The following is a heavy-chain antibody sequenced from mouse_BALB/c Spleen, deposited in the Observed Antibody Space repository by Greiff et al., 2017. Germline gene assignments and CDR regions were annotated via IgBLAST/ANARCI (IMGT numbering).Heavy chain of an antibody. V-gene: IGHV10-1*02. CDR1: GFTFNTYA. CDR3: VRLTGTGAMDY. Sequence: EVQLQESGGGLVQPKGSLKLSCAASGFTFNTYAMNWVRQAPGKGLEWVARIRSKSNNYATYYADSVKDRFTISRDDSQSMLYLQMNNLKTEDTAMYYCVRLTGTGAMDYWGQGTSVTVSS. J-gene: IGHJ4*01. CDR2: IRSKSNNYAT. D-gene: IGHD4-1*01.